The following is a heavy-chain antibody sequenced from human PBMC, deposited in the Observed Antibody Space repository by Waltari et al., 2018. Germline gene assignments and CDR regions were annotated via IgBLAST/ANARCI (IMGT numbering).Heavy chain of an antibody. Sequence: QVQLVQSGAEVKKPGASVKVSCKASGYTFTSYYMHWVRQAPGQGLEWMGISNPSGGSTSYAQKCQGRVTMTRDTSTSTVYMELSSLRSEDTAVYYCARDRDWNDEAAGYFDYWGQGTLVIVSS. CDR2: SNPSGGST. D-gene: IGHD1-1*01. V-gene: IGHV1-46*01. J-gene: IGHJ4*02. CDR3: ARDRDWNDEAAGYFDY. CDR1: GYTFTSYY.